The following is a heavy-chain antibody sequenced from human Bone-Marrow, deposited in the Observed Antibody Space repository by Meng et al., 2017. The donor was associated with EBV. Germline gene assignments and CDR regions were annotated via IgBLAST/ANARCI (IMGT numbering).Heavy chain of an antibody. CDR2: LIPMSGAP. CDR3: ASESGRGYTPDY. CDR1: GGTFSSDA. Sequence: QEQVLKSGDEVNKPGSSGKVHCTASGGTFSSDAISWVRQAPGQGLEWMGGLIPMSGAPNYAQKFQGRVTITADESTSTHYMDLSSLRSEDTAVYYCASESGRGYTPDYWGQGTLVTVSS. D-gene: IGHD3-10*01. V-gene: IGHV1-69*01. J-gene: IGHJ4*02.